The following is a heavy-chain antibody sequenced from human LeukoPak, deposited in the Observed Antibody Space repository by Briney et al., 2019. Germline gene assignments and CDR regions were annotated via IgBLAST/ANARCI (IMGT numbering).Heavy chain of an antibody. J-gene: IGHJ6*03. V-gene: IGHV3-66*04. Sequence: GGSLRLSCAASGFIVSQNYMSWVRQAPGKGLEWVSVIFRGDDTNYVDSVKGRFTIFRDNSKNTLYLQMNSLRAEDTAVYYCARQRARYYYMDVWGKGTTVTVSS. CDR1: GFIVSQNY. CDR3: ARQRARYYYMDV. CDR2: IFRGDDT.